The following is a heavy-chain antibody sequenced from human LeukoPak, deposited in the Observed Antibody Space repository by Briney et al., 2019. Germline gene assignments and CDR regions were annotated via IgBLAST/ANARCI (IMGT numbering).Heavy chain of an antibody. J-gene: IGHJ5*02. D-gene: IGHD1-26*01. CDR3: ARLQWELEGYNWFDA. CDR2: IYPGDSDT. V-gene: IGHV5-51*01. Sequence: GESLKISCKGSEYSFTTYWIGWVRQMPGKGLEWMGIIYPGDSDTRYSPSFQGQVTISADKSISTAYLQWSSLKASDTAIYYCARLQWELEGYNWFDAWGQGTLVTVSS. CDR1: EYSFTTYW.